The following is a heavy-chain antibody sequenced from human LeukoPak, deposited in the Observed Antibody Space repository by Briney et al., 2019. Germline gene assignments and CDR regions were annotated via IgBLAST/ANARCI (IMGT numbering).Heavy chain of an antibody. J-gene: IGHJ3*02. Sequence: SETLSLTCTVSGDSISTSNSYWGWIRQPPGKGLEWIGSIYYSGNTYYNASLKSRVTISVDTSKNQFSLKLRSVTAADTALYYCARSELSCSGGSCPTRYAFDIWGQGTVVTASS. V-gene: IGHV4-39*01. CDR1: GDSISTSNSY. CDR3: ARSELSCSGGSCPTRYAFDI. D-gene: IGHD2-15*01. CDR2: IYYSGNT.